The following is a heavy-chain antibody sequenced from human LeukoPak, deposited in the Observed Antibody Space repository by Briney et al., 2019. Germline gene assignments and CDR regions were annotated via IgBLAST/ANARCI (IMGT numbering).Heavy chain of an antibody. J-gene: IGHJ4*02. V-gene: IGHV1-18*01. CDR2: ISTSSTNT. CDR1: GYTFTNYG. Sequence: ASVKVSCKTSGYTFTNYGISWMRQAPGQGLEWMGRISTSSTNTKYAQNFQGRVTMTTDTSRSTAYMELRSLRSDDTAVYYCARDKDWDLEYWGQGTLVTVSS. CDR3: ARDKDWDLEY. D-gene: IGHD3-9*01.